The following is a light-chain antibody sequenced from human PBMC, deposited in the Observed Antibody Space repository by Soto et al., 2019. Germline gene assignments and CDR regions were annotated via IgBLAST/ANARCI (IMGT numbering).Light chain of an antibody. CDR2: SAS. Sequence: DIQMTQSPSSLSASVGDRVTITCRASQSISSYLNWYQQKPGKAPKLLIYSASSLQSGVPSRFSGSGSGTDFILTISGLQHEDFATYYCQQGYTTPYTFGQGTKLEIK. CDR1: QSISSY. V-gene: IGKV1-39*01. J-gene: IGKJ2*01. CDR3: QQGYTTPYT.